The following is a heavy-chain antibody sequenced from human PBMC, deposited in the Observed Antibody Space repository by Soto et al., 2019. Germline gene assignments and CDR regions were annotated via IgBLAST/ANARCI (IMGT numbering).Heavy chain of an antibody. Sequence: ASVKVSCKGSGGTFSSYTISWVRQAPGQGLEWMGRIIPILGIANYAQKFQGRVTITADKSTSTAYMELSSLRSEDTAVYYCARAPPGGRYYYYMDVWGKGTTVTVSS. CDR2: IIPILGIA. V-gene: IGHV1-69*02. J-gene: IGHJ6*03. CDR1: GGTFSSYT. D-gene: IGHD2-15*01. CDR3: ARAPPGGRYYYYMDV.